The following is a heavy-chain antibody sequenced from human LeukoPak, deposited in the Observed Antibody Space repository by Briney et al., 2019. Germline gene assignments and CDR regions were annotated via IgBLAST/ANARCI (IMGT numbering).Heavy chain of an antibody. V-gene: IGHV3-NL1*01. CDR3: AKSGKPFDY. CDR1: GFTFSNYG. Sequence: GGSLRLSCAASGFTFSNYGMHWARQAPGKGLEWVSVIYTGGTPYYADSVKGRFTISRDNSKNTLYLQMNSLRAEDTAVYYCAKSGKPFDYWGQGTLVTVSS. J-gene: IGHJ4*02. CDR2: IYTGGTP.